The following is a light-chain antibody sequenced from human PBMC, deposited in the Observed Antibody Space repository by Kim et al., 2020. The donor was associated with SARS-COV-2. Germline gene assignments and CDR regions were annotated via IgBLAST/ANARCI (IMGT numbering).Light chain of an antibody. V-gene: IGLV6-57*01. CDR2: EDT. Sequence: NFMLTQPHSVSDSPGKTVTISCTRSSGSIASNYVQWYQQRPGSSPTTVIYEDTERPSGVPDRFSGSIDTSSNSASLTISGLKTEDEADYYCQSYDSTDVVFGGGTQLTVL. J-gene: IGLJ2*01. CDR3: QSYDSTDVV. CDR1: SGSIASNY.